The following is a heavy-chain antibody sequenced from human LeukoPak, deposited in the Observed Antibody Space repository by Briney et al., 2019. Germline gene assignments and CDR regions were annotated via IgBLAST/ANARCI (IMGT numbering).Heavy chain of an antibody. V-gene: IGHV4-59*08. D-gene: IGHD6-13*01. Sequence: SETLSLTCTVSGGSISGYYWSWIRQPPGKGLEWIGYIFYSGSTNYNPSLKSRVTISVDTSKIQFSLRLSSVTAADTAVYYCARQGYSNSYYYMDLWGDGTSVTVSS. CDR1: GGSISGYY. CDR3: ARQGYSNSYYYMDL. J-gene: IGHJ6*03. CDR2: IFYSGST.